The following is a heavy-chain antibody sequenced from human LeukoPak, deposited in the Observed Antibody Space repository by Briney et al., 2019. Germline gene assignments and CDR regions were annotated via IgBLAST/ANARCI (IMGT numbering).Heavy chain of an antibody. CDR1: GGTFSSYA. CDR2: IIPIFGTA. CDR3: ARPSLHWSGYTNPLDY. V-gene: IGHV1-69*13. J-gene: IGHJ4*02. D-gene: IGHD3-3*01. Sequence: SVKVPCKASGGTFSSYAISWVRQAPGQGLEWMGGIIPIFGTANYAQKFQGRVTITADESTSTAYMELSSLRSEDTAVYYCARPSLHWSGYTNPLDYWGRGTLVTVSS.